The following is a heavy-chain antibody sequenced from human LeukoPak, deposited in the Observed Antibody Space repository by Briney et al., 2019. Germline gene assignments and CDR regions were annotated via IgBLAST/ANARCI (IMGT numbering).Heavy chain of an antibody. J-gene: IGHJ4*02. V-gene: IGHV2-5*01. CDR2: IYWNNDN. D-gene: IGHD4-17*01. CDR3: AHYGDYRFMYYFDY. Sequence: SGPTPVNPTQTLTLTCSFSGFSLTTIGVGVGWIRQSPGKALEWLALIYWNNDNRYSPSLKTRLTITTHTSKNQVVLTMTEMDPVDTATYYCAHYGDYRFMYYFDYWGQGTLVTVSS. CDR1: GFSLTTIGVG.